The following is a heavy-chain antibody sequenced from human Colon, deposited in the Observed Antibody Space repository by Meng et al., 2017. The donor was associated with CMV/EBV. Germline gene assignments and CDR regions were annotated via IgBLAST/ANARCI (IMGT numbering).Heavy chain of an antibody. V-gene: IGHV4-59*03. J-gene: IGHJ4*02. Sequence: GSLRLSCTVSGDSITSYYWSWIRQPPGKGLEWIGHIYYSGGTNYNPSLKSRVTISVDTSKSRFSLKLSSLTAADTAVYYCATAKQGNFDYWGQGTLVTVSS. CDR2: IYYSGGT. CDR1: GDSITSYY. CDR3: ATAKQGNFDY. D-gene: IGHD3-10*01.